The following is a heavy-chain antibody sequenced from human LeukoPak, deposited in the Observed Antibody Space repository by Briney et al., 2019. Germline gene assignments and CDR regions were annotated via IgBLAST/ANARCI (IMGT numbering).Heavy chain of an antibody. CDR1: GFTFSSYS. J-gene: IGHJ6*03. D-gene: IGHD6-19*01. CDR2: ISSSSYI. Sequence: PGGSLRLSCAASGFTFSSYSMNWVRQAPGKGLEWVSSISSSSYIYYADSVKGRFTISRDNAKNSLYLQMNSLRAEDTAVYYCARDGSIAVAGWVYYYYMDVWGKGTTVTVSS. CDR3: ARDGSIAVAGWVYYYYMDV. V-gene: IGHV3-21*01.